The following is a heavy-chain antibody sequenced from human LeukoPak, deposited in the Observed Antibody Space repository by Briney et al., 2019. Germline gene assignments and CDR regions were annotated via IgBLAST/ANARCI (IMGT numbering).Heavy chain of an antibody. CDR1: GGSTNSYY. CDR3: ARTFPQPLYYYDGSGYYAYFDY. V-gene: IGHV4-59*01. CDR2: IYYNGST. Sequence: SETLSLTCTVSGGSTNSYYWSWLRQPPEGGLGWSGYIYYNGSTNYNPSLKSRVTMSVDTSKTQFSLKLSSVTAADTAVYYCARTFPQPLYYYDGSGYYAYFDYWGQGTLVTVPS. D-gene: IGHD3-22*01. J-gene: IGHJ4*02.